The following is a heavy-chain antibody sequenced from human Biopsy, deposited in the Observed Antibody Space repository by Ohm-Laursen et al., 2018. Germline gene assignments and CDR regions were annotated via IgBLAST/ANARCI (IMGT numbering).Heavy chain of an antibody. V-gene: IGHV3-74*01. CDR1: GFTFSNYY. J-gene: IGHJ1*01. D-gene: IGHD3-22*01. CDR2: IKRDGTTT. CDR3: VRTFRNYDFLDS. Sequence: SLRLSCSASGFTFSNYYMHWVRQAPGKGLLWVSRIKRDGTTTDYAESVKGRFTISRDNAKNSLYLHMNSLRLDDTALYYCVRTFRNYDFLDSWGQGTLVTVSS.